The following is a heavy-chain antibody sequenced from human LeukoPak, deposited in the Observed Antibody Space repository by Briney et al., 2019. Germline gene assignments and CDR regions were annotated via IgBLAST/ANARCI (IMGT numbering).Heavy chain of an antibody. V-gene: IGHV5-51*01. J-gene: IGHJ6*02. D-gene: IGHD1-26*01. Sequence: GESLKISCEGSGFTFTNYWIAWVRQMPGKGLEWMGIIYPDDSDTNYSPSFQGHITISADKSIRTAYLQWSSLKASDTAMYYCARPRCSGSDSAAMDVWGQGTTVTVS. CDR1: GFTFTNYW. CDR2: IYPDDSDT. CDR3: ARPRCSGSDSAAMDV.